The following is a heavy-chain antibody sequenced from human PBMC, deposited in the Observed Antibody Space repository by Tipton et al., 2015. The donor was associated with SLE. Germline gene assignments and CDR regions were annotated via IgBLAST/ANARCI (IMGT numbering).Heavy chain of an antibody. V-gene: IGHV3-48*03. Sequence: SLRLSCAASGFTFSSYEMNWVRQAPGKGLEWVSYISSSGSTIYYADSVKGRFTISRDNAKNSLYLQMNSLRAEDTAVYYCAAIGYSSGWPDYWGQGTLVTVSS. J-gene: IGHJ4*02. CDR2: ISSSGSTI. CDR3: AAIGYSSGWPDY. CDR1: GFTFSSYE. D-gene: IGHD6-19*01.